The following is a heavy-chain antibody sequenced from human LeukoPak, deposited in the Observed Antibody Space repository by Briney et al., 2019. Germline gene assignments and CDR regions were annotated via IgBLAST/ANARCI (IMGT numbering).Heavy chain of an antibody. J-gene: IGHJ6*03. CDR3: ARGGGPTGYYMDV. CDR1: GGSISSSSYY. V-gene: IGHV4-39*07. CDR2: INYSGST. Sequence: SETLSLTCTVSGGSISSSSYYWGWIRQPPGKGLEWIGEINYSGSTNYNPSLKRRVTISVDTSKNQFSLKLSSLTAADTAVYYCARGGGPTGYYMDVWGKGTTVTVSS. D-gene: IGHD2-15*01.